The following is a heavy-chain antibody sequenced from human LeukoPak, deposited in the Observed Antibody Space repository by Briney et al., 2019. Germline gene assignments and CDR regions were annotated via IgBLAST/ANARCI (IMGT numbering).Heavy chain of an antibody. CDR1: GGSFSGYY. CDR2: ITHTVSA. J-gene: IGHJ4*02. D-gene: IGHD3-16*02. Sequence: PSETLSLTCAVYGGSFSGYYWSWVRQPPGKGLEWVGEITHTVSANYNPSLKSRVTISVDTSKNQFSLKLNSVTAEDTAVYYCASHMITFGGVIVYHCWGQGTLVGDCS. CDR3: ASHMITFGGVIVYHC. V-gene: IGHV4-34*01.